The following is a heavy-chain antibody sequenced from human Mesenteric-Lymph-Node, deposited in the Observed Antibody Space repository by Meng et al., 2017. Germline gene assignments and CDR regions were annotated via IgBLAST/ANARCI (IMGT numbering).Heavy chain of an antibody. J-gene: IGHJ4*02. CDR2: IYYSGST. D-gene: IGHD3-10*01. V-gene: IGHV4-39*07. CDR1: GGSISSSSYY. Sequence: SETLSLTCTVSGGSISSSSYYWGWIRQPPGKGLEWIGSIYYSGSTYYNPSLKSRVTISVDTSKNQFSLKLSSVTAADTAVYYCAKDTLWFGELLYWGQGTLVTVSS. CDR3: AKDTLWFGELLY.